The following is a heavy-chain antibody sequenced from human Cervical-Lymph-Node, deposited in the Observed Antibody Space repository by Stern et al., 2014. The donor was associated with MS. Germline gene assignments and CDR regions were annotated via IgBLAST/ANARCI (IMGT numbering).Heavy chain of an antibody. CDR1: GGTFSSFS. CDR3: ASGGWQQLEAFRGFDY. V-gene: IGHV3-30*04. CDR2: LSHEGNRQ. J-gene: IGHJ4*02. D-gene: IGHD5-24*01. Sequence: QVQLVQSGGAVVQPGKSLRLSCAASGGTFSSFSMNWVRQAPGKGLEWVAVLSHEGNRQYYADSVKGRFTISRDNSKNMLYLRMDSLTTADTAVYFCASGGWQQLEAFRGFDYWGQGTLVTVSS.